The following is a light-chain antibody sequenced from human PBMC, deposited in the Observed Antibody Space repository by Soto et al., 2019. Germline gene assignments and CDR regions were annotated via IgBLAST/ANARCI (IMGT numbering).Light chain of an antibody. CDR1: QSVDNY. CDR2: AAS. Sequence: EIPLSQSPSSLSASVGDTDTLTCRASQSVDNYLKWYQQKPGKAPGLLIYAASTLQSGVPSRFSASGSGTDFTLTISSLQPEDFATYYCLQDYSYPWTFGQGTKVDIK. J-gene: IGKJ1*01. V-gene: IGKV1-39*01. CDR3: LQDYSYPWT.